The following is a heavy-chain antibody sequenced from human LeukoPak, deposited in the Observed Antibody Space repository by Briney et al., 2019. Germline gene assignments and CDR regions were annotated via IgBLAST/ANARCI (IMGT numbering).Heavy chain of an antibody. CDR2: ISSSSSYI. Sequence: GGSLRLSCAASGFTFSSYSMNWVRQAPGKGLEWVSSISSSSSYIYYADSVKGRFTISRDNAKNSLYLQMSSLAAEDTAVYYCARDKRVASPETIDYWGQGTLVTVSS. D-gene: IGHD3-3*01. CDR1: GFTFSSYS. CDR3: ARDKRVASPETIDY. J-gene: IGHJ4*02. V-gene: IGHV3-21*01.